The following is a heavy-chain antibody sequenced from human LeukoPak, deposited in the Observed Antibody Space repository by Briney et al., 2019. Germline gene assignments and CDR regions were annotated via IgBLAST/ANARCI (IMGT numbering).Heavy chain of an antibody. CDR3: ARDYTYCGGDCYFDY. CDR1: GLTFSNFA. CDR2: INTDGTST. V-gene: IGHV3-74*01. J-gene: IGHJ4*02. D-gene: IGHD2-21*02. Sequence: GGSLRLSCATSGLTFSNFAMSWVRQAPGKGLVWVSRINTDGTSTTYADSVKGRFTISRDNAKNTLYLQMNSLRAEDTAVYYCARDYTYCGGDCYFDYWGQGTLVTVSS.